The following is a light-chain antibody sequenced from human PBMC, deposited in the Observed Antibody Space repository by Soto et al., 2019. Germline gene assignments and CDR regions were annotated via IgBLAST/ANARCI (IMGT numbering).Light chain of an antibody. CDR1: SSDIGGYNY. V-gene: IGLV2-14*03. Sequence: QSALTQTASVSGSPGQSITISCTGTSSDIGGYNYVSWYQQHPGKAPQLMIYDVSNRPSGLSNRFSGSKSGNTASLTISGLQAEDAADYYCSSYTTLSTVVFGGGTKLTVL. CDR3: SSYTTLSTVV. CDR2: DVS. J-gene: IGLJ2*01.